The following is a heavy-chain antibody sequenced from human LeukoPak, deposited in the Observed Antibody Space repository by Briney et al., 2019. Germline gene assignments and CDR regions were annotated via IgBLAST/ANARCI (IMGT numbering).Heavy chain of an antibody. J-gene: IGHJ4*02. D-gene: IGHD3-22*01. CDR1: GLTFSSYA. V-gene: IGHV3-23*01. Sequence: GGSLRLSCAASGLTFSSYAMSWVRQAPGKGLEWVSAISGSGGSTYYADSVKGRFTISRDNSKNTLYLQMNSLRAEDTAVYYCAKSPTYYYDSSGYYYFDYWGQGTLVTVSS. CDR3: AKSPTYYYDSSGYYYFDY. CDR2: ISGSGGST.